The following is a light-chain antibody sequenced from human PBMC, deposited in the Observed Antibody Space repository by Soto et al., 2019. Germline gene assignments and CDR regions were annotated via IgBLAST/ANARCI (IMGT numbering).Light chain of an antibody. Sequence: DIQMTQSPSSLSASVGDRVTITCRASQGISNYVAWYQQKAGKVPKLLIYAASTLHSGVPSRFRGSGSGTDFTLTISSLQPEDVATYYCQNYNSAPWTFGQGTKVEMK. CDR1: QGISNY. CDR2: AAS. V-gene: IGKV1-27*01. J-gene: IGKJ1*01. CDR3: QNYNSAPWT.